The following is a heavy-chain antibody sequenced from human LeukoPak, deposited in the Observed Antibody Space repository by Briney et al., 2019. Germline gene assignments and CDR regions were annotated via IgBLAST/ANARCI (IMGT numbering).Heavy chain of an antibody. V-gene: IGHV3-21*01. CDR1: GFTFSTYA. Sequence: GGSLRLSCAASGFTFSTYAVNWVRQAPGKGLEWVSTISGSGDSTYYADSVKGRFTISRDNAKNSLYLQMNSLRAEDTAVYYCARDRTGEFDYWGQGTLVTVSS. CDR2: ISGSGDST. J-gene: IGHJ4*02. CDR3: ARDRTGEFDY.